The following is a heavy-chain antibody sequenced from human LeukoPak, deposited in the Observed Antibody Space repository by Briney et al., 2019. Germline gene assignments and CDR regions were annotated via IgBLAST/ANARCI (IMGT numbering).Heavy chain of an antibody. V-gene: IGHV3-21*01. Sequence: GGSLRLSCAASGFTVTHHSMYWVRQAPGKGLEWVSSISSSSSYIYYADSVKGRFIISRDNAKNSLYLQMNSLRADDTAVYYCTRGLCWYVRDYWGQGTLVTVSS. CDR2: ISSSSSYI. J-gene: IGHJ4*02. CDR1: GFTVTHHS. CDR3: TRGLCWYVRDY. D-gene: IGHD6-13*01.